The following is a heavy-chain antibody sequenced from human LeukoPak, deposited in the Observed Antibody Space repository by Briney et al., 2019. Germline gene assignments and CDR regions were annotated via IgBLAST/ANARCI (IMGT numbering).Heavy chain of an antibody. D-gene: IGHD3-22*01. CDR2: ISQDGSEK. Sequence: PGGSLRLSCAASGFTFSSYWMSWVRQAPGKGLEWVACISQDGSEKHYVASVKGRFTISRDNAKDSLYLQMNSLRDEDTAVYYCAREKPMIADYWGQGALVTVSS. J-gene: IGHJ4*02. CDR3: AREKPMIADY. CDR1: GFTFSSYW. V-gene: IGHV3-7*01.